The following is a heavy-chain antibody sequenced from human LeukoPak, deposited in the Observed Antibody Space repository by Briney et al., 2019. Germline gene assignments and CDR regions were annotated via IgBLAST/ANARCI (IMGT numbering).Heavy chain of an antibody. CDR1: GFTFSGSA. V-gene: IGHV3-73*01. CDR2: IRSKANSYAT. D-gene: IGHD6-19*01. CDR3: TQRGSSGWSTVDY. Sequence: GGPLRLSCAASGFTFSGSAMHWVRQASGKGLEWVGRIRSKANSYATAYAASVKGRFTISRDDSKNTAYLQMNSLKTEDTAVYYCTQRGSSGWSTVDYWGQGTLVTVSS. J-gene: IGHJ4*02.